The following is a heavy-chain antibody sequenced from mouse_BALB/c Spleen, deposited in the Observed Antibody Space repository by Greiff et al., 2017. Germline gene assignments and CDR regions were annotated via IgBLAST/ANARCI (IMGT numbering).Heavy chain of an antibody. V-gene: IGHV5-9-4*01. J-gene: IGHJ4*01. CDR1: GFTFSSYA. Sequence: EVKLVESGGGLVKPGGSLKLSCAASGFTFSSYAMSWVRQSPEKRLEWVAEISSGGSYTYYPDTVTGRFTISRDNAKNTLYLEMSSLRSEDTAMYYCAREGGNYVAMDYWGQGTSVTVSS. CDR2: ISSGGSYT. CDR3: AREGGNYVAMDY. D-gene: IGHD2-1*01.